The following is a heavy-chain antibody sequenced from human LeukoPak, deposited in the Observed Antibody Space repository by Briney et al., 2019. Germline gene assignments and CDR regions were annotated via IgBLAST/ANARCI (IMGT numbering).Heavy chain of an antibody. J-gene: IGHJ4*02. D-gene: IGHD5-12*01. CDR2: MSSSGRVK. CDR1: AFTVSSYE. CDR3: GRDWRRFGY. Sequence: PGASLTLFCAASAFTVSSYEMNWVRQAPGKGLEWVSYMSSSGRVKFYADSVKGRFTISRDNAKNSLHLQMNSPRDEDAAVYYCGRDWRRFGYWGQGTLVTVSS. V-gene: IGHV3-48*03.